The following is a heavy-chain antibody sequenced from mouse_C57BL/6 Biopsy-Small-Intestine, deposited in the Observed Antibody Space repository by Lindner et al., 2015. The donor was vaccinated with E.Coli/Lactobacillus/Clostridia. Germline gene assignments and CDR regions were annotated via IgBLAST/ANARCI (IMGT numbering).Heavy chain of an antibody. D-gene: IGHD2-10*01. CDR3: TRQEGLLLAY. Sequence: VQLQESGGGLMKPGGSLKLSCAASGFTFSSFAMSWVRQTPEKRLEWVAAISPNGGSTYYPDTVRDRFTISRDNAKNTIYLQMSSLRSEDTALYFCTRQEGLLLAYWGQGTLVTVSA. V-gene: IGHV5-12-1*01. J-gene: IGHJ3*01. CDR2: ISPNGGST. CDR1: GFTFSSFA.